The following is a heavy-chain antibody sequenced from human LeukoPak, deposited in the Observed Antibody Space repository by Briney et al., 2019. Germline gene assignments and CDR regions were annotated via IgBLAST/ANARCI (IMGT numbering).Heavy chain of an antibody. CDR2: INPTSGGT. V-gene: IGHV1-2*02. Sequence: GASVRVSCKASGYTFADYYMFWVRQAPGQELEWMGWINPTSGGTKYVQKFQGRVTMTRDRSINTAYMELSSLTYDDTAVYYCATGGPVESAPTWFDPWGQGTLVTVSS. CDR1: GYTFADYY. CDR3: ATGGPVESAPTWFDP. D-gene: IGHD4-23*01. J-gene: IGHJ5*02.